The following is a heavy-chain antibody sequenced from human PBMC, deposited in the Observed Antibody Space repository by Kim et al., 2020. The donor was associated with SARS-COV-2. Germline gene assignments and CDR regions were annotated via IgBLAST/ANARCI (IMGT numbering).Heavy chain of an antibody. CDR3: AKPLDSSGYIGY. Sequence: YSADPVKGRFTISRDNSKNTLYLQMNSRRAEDTAVYYCAKPLDSSGYIGYWGQGTLVTVSS. V-gene: IGHV3-23*01. D-gene: IGHD3-22*01. J-gene: IGHJ4*02.